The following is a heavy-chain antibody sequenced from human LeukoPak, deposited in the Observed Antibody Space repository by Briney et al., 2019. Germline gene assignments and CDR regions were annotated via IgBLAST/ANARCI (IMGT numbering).Heavy chain of an antibody. CDR3: ARVAQRYYGDYFDY. V-gene: IGHV1-69*04. CDR1: GGTFSSYA. Sequence: SVKVSCKASGGTFSSYAISWVRQAPGPGLEWMGRIIPILGIANYAQKFQGRVTITADKSTSTAYMELSSLRSEDTAVYYCARVAQRYYGDYFDYWGQGTLVTVSS. J-gene: IGHJ4*02. CDR2: IIPILGIA. D-gene: IGHD3-3*01.